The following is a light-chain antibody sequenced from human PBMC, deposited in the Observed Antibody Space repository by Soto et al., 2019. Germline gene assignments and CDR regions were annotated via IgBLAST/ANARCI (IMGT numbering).Light chain of an antibody. J-gene: IGKJ3*01. CDR1: QSVGTK. Sequence: EKVMTQSPATLSVSPGERVTLSCRASQSVGTKLAWYQQKPGQAPRLLIYGASTRATGVPARFSGSGSGTEFTLTISSLQSEDLGIYYCQQYGSSPLFGPGTKVDIK. CDR2: GAS. CDR3: QQYGSSPL. V-gene: IGKV3-15*01.